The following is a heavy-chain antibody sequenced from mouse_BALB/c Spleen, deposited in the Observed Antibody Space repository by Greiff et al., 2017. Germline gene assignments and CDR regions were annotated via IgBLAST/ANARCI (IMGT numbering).Heavy chain of an antibody. D-gene: IGHD2-4*01. Sequence: EEQLQQSGAELVRSGASVKLSCTASGFNIKDYYMHWVKQRPEQGLEWIGWIDPENGDTEYAPKFQGKATITADTSSNTAYLQLSSLTSEDTAVYYCARVYYDPDYAMDYWGQGTSVTVSS. J-gene: IGHJ4*01. CDR2: IDPENGDT. V-gene: IGHV14-4*02. CDR3: ARVYYDPDYAMDY. CDR1: GFNIKDYY.